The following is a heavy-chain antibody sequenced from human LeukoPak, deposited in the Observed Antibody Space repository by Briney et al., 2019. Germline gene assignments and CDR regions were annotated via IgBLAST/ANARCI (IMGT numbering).Heavy chain of an antibody. CDR3: ASNTVVKVRPLDAFDI. J-gene: IGHJ3*02. D-gene: IGHD4-23*01. CDR2: IKQDGSEK. V-gene: IGHV3-7*01. CDR1: GFTFSSYW. Sequence: GGSLRLSCAASGFTFSSYWMSWVRQAPGKGLEWVANIKQDGSEKYYVDSVKGRFTISRHNAKNSLYLQMTSLRAEDTAVYYCASNTVVKVRPLDAFDIWGQRTMVTVSS.